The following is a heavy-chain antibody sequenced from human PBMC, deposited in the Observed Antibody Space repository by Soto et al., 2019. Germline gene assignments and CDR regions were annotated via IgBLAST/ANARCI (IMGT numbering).Heavy chain of an antibody. CDR1: GFSLGPYW. CDR3: ARAQMPREY. J-gene: IGHJ4*02. D-gene: IGHD2-2*01. V-gene: IGHV3-74*01. Sequence: EVQLLESGGGLVQPGGSLRLSCAASGFSLGPYWMHWVRQVPGKGLVWVARINGDGSTTNYADSVKGRFTISRDNTKTTLYLQMNSLRAEDTAVYHCARAQMPREYWGQGTLFPVSS. CDR2: INGDGSTT.